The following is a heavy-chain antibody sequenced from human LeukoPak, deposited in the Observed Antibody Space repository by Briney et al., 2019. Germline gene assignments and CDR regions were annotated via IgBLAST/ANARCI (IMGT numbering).Heavy chain of an antibody. Sequence: GGSLRLSCAASGFAFSSYGIHWVRQAPGKGLEWVAVVSYDGSEKYYADSVKGRLTISRDKSKNTVSLQMNSLRAEDTAVYYCARDAYCSSTSCYLDVWGKGTTVTVSS. CDR1: GFAFSSYG. J-gene: IGHJ6*03. CDR3: ARDAYCSSTSCYLDV. V-gene: IGHV3-30*03. CDR2: VSYDGSEK. D-gene: IGHD2-2*01.